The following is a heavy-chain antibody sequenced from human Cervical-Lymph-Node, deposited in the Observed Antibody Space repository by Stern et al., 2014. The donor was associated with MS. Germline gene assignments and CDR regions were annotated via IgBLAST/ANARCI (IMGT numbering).Heavy chain of an antibody. CDR2: ISADSGNT. J-gene: IGHJ4*02. V-gene: IGHV1-18*01. CDR3: ARDKMHAFDY. Sequence: QVQLVESGTEVKKPGASVLVSCKASGYTFTTYGITWVRQAPGQGLEWMGWISADSGNTNYAQKFQDRVTMTRDTTTGTAYMEVRSLRSEDTAVYYCARDKMHAFDYWGQGTQVTVPS. D-gene: IGHD2-8*01. CDR1: GYTFTTYG.